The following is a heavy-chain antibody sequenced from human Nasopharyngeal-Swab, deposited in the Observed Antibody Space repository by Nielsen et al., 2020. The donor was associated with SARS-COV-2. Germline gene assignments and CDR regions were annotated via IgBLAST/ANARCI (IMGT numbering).Heavy chain of an antibody. CDR2: ISGSGGST. J-gene: IGHJ5*02. V-gene: IGHV3-23*01. Sequence: WIRQGPGQGLEWVSAISGSGGSTYYADSVKGRFTIPRDNSKNTLYLQMNSLRAEDTAVYYCAKDETYYDFWSGYFRWFDPWGQGTLVTVSS. CDR3: AKDETYYDFWSGYFRWFDP. D-gene: IGHD3-3*01.